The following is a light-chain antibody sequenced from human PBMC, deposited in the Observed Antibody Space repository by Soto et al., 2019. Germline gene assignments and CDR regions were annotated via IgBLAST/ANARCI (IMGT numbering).Light chain of an antibody. CDR2: GAF. Sequence: EIVLTQSPGTLSLSPGERATLSCRASQTVTSSSLAWYQQKPGQAPRLLIYGAFNRATGIPDRFSGSGSGTDFTLTISRLEPEDVAVYYCQQYGSSLPFTFGQGTKLEIK. CDR1: QTVTSSS. V-gene: IGKV3-20*01. CDR3: QQYGSSLPFT. J-gene: IGKJ2*01.